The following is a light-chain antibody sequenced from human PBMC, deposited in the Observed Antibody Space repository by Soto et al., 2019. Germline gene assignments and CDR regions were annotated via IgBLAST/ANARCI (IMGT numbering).Light chain of an antibody. CDR1: QSVDSN. CDR2: GAS. J-gene: IGKJ1*01. CDR3: QQYDTYLRT. Sequence: EIVMTQSPATLSVSPGERATLSCRASQSVDSNLAWYQQKPGQAPRLLIYGASTRATGISARFSGSGSGTEFTLTISSLQPDDFATYYCQQYDTYLRTFGQGTKVDIK. V-gene: IGKV3-15*01.